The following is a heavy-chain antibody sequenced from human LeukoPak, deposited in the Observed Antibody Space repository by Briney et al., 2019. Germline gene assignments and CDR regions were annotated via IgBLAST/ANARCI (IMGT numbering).Heavy chain of an antibody. D-gene: IGHD5-12*01. CDR2: ISYDGSNK. CDR1: GFTFSSYA. CDR3: ARGYSGYDMDAFDI. Sequence: GRSLRLSCAASGFTFSSYAMHWVRQAPGKGLERVAVISYDGSNKYYADSVKGRFTISRDNSKNTLYLQMNSLRAEDTAVYYCARGYSGYDMDAFDIWGQGTMVTVSS. J-gene: IGHJ3*02. V-gene: IGHV3-30-3*01.